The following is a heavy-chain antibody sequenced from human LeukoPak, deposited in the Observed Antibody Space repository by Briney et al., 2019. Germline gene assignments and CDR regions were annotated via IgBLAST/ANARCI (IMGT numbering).Heavy chain of an antibody. Sequence: GGSLRLSCAASGFTFSSYGMNWVRQAPGKGLEWVSYISISGSAIYDADSVKGRFTISRDNAKNSLFLRMNSLRDEDTAVYYCARGGVGDCNDYWGQGTLVTVSS. D-gene: IGHD2-21*02. CDR1: GFTFSSYG. CDR3: ARGGVGDCNDY. CDR2: ISISGSAI. V-gene: IGHV3-48*02. J-gene: IGHJ4*02.